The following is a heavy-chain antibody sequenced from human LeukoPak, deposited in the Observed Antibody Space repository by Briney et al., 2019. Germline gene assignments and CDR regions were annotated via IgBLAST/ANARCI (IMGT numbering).Heavy chain of an antibody. D-gene: IGHD3-22*01. J-gene: IGHJ4*02. V-gene: IGHV1-8*01. CDR3: ARGHYYDSSGYHFAPFDY. CDR2: MNPNSGNT. Sequence: GASVKVSCKASGYTFTSYYINWVRQATGQGLEWMGWMNPNSGNTGYAQKFQGRVTMTRNTSISTAYMELSSLRSEDTAVYYCARGHYYDSSGYHFAPFDYWGQETLVTVSS. CDR1: GYTFTSYY.